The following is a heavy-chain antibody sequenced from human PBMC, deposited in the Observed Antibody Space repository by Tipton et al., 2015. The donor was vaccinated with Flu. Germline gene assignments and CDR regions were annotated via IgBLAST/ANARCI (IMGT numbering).Heavy chain of an antibody. V-gene: IGHV4-59*01. D-gene: IGHD3-9*01. CDR1: GGSISSYY. J-gene: IGHJ4*02. CDR3: ARGVQYYDILTGYTAYFDY. CDR2: IYYSGST. Sequence: TLSLTCTVSGGSISSYYWSWIRQPPGKGLEWIGYIYYSGSTNYNPSLKSRVTISVDTSKNQFSLKLCSVTAADTAVYYCARGVQYYDILTGYTAYFDYWGQGTLVTVSS.